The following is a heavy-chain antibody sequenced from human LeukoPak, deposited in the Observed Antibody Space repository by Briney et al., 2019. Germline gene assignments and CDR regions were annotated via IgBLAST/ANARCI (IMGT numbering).Heavy chain of an antibody. CDR2: ISSSGSTI. D-gene: IGHD2-2*01. CDR1: GFTFSDYY. J-gene: IGHJ4*02. V-gene: IGHV3-11*04. CDR3: ARDSDVVPAYYFDY. Sequence: KPGVSLRLSCAASGFTFSDYYMSWIRQAPGKGLEWASYISSSGSTIYYADSVKGRFTISRDNAKNSLYLQMNSLRAEDTAVYYCARDSDVVPAYYFDYWGQGTLVTVSS.